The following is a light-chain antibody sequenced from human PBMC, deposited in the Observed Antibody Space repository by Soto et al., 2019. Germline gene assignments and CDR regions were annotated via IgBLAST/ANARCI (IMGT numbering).Light chain of an antibody. CDR3: QQSYTPTIT. V-gene: IGKV1-39*01. J-gene: IGKJ1*01. CDR1: QSIRNY. Sequence: DIQMTQSPSSLSSSVGDRVTITCRESQSIRNYLNWYQQKPGRAPKLXIYATSDLQSGVPSRFSGSGSGTDFTLTISSLQPEDSATYFCQQSYTPTITFGQGTKVDIK. CDR2: ATS.